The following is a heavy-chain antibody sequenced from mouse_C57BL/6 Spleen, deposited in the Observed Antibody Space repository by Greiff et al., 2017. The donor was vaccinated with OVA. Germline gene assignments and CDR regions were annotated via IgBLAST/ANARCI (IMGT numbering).Heavy chain of an antibody. CDR2: ISYDGSN. CDR3: ARGSALYSNYPLFDY. Sequence: EVQLVESGPGLVKPSQSLSLTCSVTGYSITSGYYWNWIRQFPGNKLEWMGYISYDGSNNYNPSLKNRISITRDTSKNQFFLTLNSVTTEDTATYYCARGSALYSNYPLFDYWGQGTTLTVSS. D-gene: IGHD2-5*01. V-gene: IGHV3-6*01. J-gene: IGHJ2*01. CDR1: GYSITSGYY.